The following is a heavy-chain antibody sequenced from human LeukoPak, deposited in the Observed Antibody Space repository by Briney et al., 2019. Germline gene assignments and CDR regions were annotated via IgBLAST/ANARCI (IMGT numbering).Heavy chain of an antibody. Sequence: PGGSLRLSCAASGFTFSSYAMSWVRQTPGKGLELVSAISGSGGSTYYADSVKGRFTISRDNSKNTLYLQMNSLRAEDTAVYYCASVMTTVTPFDYWGQGTLVTVSS. D-gene: IGHD4-17*01. CDR1: GFTFSSYA. CDR2: ISGSGGST. CDR3: ASVMTTVTPFDY. J-gene: IGHJ4*02. V-gene: IGHV3-23*01.